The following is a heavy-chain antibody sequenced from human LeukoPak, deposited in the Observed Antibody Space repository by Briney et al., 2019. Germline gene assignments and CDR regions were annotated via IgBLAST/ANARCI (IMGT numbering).Heavy chain of an antibody. J-gene: IGHJ4*02. CDR1: GGSLSTYY. D-gene: IGHD3-3*01. CDR3: ARGSDFWSGYSFDY. CDR2: IYYSGGT. Sequence: SETLSLTCTVSGGSLSTYYWSWIRQPPGKGLEWIGYIYYSGGTDYNPSLKSRLTISIDTSKNQFSLKLSSVTAADTAVYYCARGSDFWSGYSFDYWGQGTLVTVSS. V-gene: IGHV4-59*01.